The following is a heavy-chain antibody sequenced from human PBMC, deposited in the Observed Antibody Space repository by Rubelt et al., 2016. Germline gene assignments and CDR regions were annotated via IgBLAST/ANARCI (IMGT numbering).Heavy chain of an antibody. V-gene: IGHV3-30*14. Sequence: SYAMHWVRQAPGKGLEWVAVISYDGSNKHYADSVKGRFTISRDNSKNTLYLQMNSLRPEDTAVYYCAREYMTKYASGWYGAFDIWGQGTMVTVSS. CDR3: AREYMTKYASGWYGAFDI. D-gene: IGHD6-19*01. CDR1: SYA. CDR2: ISYDGSNK. J-gene: IGHJ3*02.